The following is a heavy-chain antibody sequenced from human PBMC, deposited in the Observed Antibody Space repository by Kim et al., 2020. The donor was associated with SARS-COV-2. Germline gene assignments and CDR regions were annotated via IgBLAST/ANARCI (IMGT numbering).Heavy chain of an antibody. CDR1: GGTFSSYA. D-gene: IGHD5-12*01. CDR3: ASGSRGYSGYELDY. Sequence: SVKVSCKASGGTFSSYAISWVRQAPGQGLEWMGRIIPILGIANYAQKFQGRVTITADKSTSTAYMELSSLRSEDTAVYYCASGSRGYSGYELDYWGQGTLVTVSS. CDR2: IIPILGIA. V-gene: IGHV1-69*04. J-gene: IGHJ4*02.